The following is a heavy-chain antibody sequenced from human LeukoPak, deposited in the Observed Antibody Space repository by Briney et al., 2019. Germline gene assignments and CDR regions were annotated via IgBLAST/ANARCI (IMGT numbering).Heavy chain of an antibody. V-gene: IGHV4-59*01. Sequence: SETLSLTCTVSGGSISSYYWSWIRQPPGKGLEWIGYIYYSGSTNYNPSLKSRVTISVDTSKNQFSLKLSSVTAADTAVYYCARDYLYCSGGSCYSTFDYWGQGTLVTVS. J-gene: IGHJ4*02. CDR1: GGSISSYY. CDR3: ARDYLYCSGGSCYSTFDY. CDR2: IYYSGST. D-gene: IGHD2-15*01.